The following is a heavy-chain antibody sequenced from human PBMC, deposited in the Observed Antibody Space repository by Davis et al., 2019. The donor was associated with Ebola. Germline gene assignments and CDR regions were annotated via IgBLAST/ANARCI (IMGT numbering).Heavy chain of an antibody. J-gene: IGHJ3*01. CDR3: ARQGYGDYVEGLDAFDV. CDR2: IYPGDSDT. CDR1: EFTFSNYW. V-gene: IGHV5-51*01. D-gene: IGHD4-17*01. Sequence: GESLKISCESSEFTFSNYWIAWVRQRPGKGLEWMGIIYPGDSDTRYSPSFQGQVTISADKSISTAYLQWSSLKASDTAMYYCARQGYGDYVEGLDAFDVWGQGTMVTVSS.